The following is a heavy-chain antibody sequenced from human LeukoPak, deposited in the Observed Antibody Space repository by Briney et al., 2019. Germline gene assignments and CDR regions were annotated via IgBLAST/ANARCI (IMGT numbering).Heavy chain of an antibody. D-gene: IGHD2-21*02. CDR1: GFTFSSYA. J-gene: IGHJ4*02. CDR2: ISGSGGST. Sequence: GGSLRLSCAASGFTFSSYAMSWVRQAPGKGLEWVSAISGSGGSTYYADSVKGRFTISRDNSKNTLYLQMNSLRAEDTAVYYCGKDRDGDCQKIDYWGQGTLVTVSS. V-gene: IGHV3-23*01. CDR3: GKDRDGDCQKIDY.